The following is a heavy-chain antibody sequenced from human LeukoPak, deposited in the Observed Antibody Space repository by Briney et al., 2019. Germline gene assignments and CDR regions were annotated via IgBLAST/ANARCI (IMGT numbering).Heavy chain of an antibody. CDR1: GGSISSYY. CDR2: MYTSGST. V-gene: IGHV4-4*07. D-gene: IGHD2-2*01. J-gene: IGHJ2*01. CDR3: ASGWREYQTNEGYFDL. Sequence: PSETLSLTCTVSGGSISSYYWSWIRQPARKGLEGIGRMYTSGSTNYNPSLKSRVTISVDKSKNQFSLKLSSVAAAETAVYYCASGWREYQTNEGYFDLWGRGTLVTVSS.